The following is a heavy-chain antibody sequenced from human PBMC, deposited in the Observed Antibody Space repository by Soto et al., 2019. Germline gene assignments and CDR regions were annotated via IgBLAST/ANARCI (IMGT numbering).Heavy chain of an antibody. CDR2: IVINSGNT. D-gene: IGHD2-2*01. V-gene: IGHV1-58*01. Sequence: ASVKVSCKASGFTFSSSSVQWVRQARGQRLEWIGWIVINSGNTGYAQKFQGRVTMTRNTSISTAYMELSSLRSEDTAVYYCARSDIVVVPAGADYYYYYYMDVWGKGTTVTVSS. CDR1: GFTFSSSS. J-gene: IGHJ6*03. CDR3: ARSDIVVVPAGADYYYYYYMDV.